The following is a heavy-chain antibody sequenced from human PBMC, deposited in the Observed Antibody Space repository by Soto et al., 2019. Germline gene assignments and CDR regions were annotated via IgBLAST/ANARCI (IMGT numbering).Heavy chain of an antibody. CDR2: ITTGSSTT. CDR3: ARDNGGLDFWSGNYYSGFDY. Sequence: PGGSLRLSCAASGFTFSSYSMNWVRQAPGKGLEWVSYITTGSSTTIYADSVKGRFTISRDNAKNSLYLQMNSLRDEDTAVYYCARDNGGLDFWSGNYYSGFDYWGQGALVTVSS. J-gene: IGHJ4*02. D-gene: IGHD3-3*01. CDR1: GFTFSSYS. V-gene: IGHV3-48*02.